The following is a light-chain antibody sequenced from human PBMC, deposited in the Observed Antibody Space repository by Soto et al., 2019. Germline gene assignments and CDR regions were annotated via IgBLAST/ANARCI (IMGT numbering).Light chain of an antibody. V-gene: IGKV2-28*01. CDR3: MQALQTPA. J-gene: IGKJ4*01. CDR2: LGS. CDR1: QSLLHSNGYNY. Sequence: DIVMTQSPLFLPVTPGEPASISCRSSQSLLHSNGYNYLDWYLQKPGQSPRLLIYLGSNRASGVPGRFSGSGSGTDFTLKISRVEAEDVGVYYCMQALQTPAFGGGTKVEMK.